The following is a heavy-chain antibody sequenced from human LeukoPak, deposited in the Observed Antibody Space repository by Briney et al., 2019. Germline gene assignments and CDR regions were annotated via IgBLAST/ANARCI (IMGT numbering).Heavy chain of an antibody. D-gene: IGHD5-18*01. CDR1: GGTFSSYA. V-gene: IGHV1-69*06. J-gene: IGHJ4*02. CDR3: ARDNGSRFERIQLWWNFDY. Sequence: ASVKVSCKASGGTFSSYAISWVRQAPGQGLEWMGGIIPIFGTANYAQKFQGRVTITADKSTSTAYMELSSLRSEDTAVYYCARDNGSRFERIQLWWNFDYWGQGTLVTVSS. CDR2: IIPIFGTA.